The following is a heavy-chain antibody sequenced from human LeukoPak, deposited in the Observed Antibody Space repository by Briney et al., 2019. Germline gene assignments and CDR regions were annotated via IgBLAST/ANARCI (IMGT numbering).Heavy chain of an antibody. Sequence: ASVKVSCKASGYTFTSYGISWVRQPLGQGREGMVWISAYNGNTNYAQKLQCRVTMTTDTSTSTAYMELRSLRSDDTAVYYCSRDISSSWSYYYYYYYMDVWGKGTTVTVSS. CDR2: ISAYNGNT. D-gene: IGHD6-13*01. V-gene: IGHV1-18*01. CDR3: SRDISSSWSYYYYYYYMDV. CDR1: GYTFTSYG. J-gene: IGHJ6*03.